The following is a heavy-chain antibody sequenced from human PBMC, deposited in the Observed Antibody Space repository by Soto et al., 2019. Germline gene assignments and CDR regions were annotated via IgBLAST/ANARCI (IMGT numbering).Heavy chain of an antibody. CDR1: GGTFSSYA. D-gene: IGHD1-1*01. Sequence: ASVKVSCKASGGTFSSYAISWVRQAPGQGLEWMGGIIPIFGTANYAQKFQGRVTITADESTSTAYMELSSLRSEDTAVYYCARDDLELERAPGIYYYGMDVWGQGTTVTV. J-gene: IGHJ6*02. V-gene: IGHV1-69*13. CDR3: ARDDLELERAPGIYYYGMDV. CDR2: IIPIFGTA.